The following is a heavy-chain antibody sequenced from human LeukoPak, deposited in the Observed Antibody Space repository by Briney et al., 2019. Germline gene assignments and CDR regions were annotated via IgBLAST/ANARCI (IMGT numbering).Heavy chain of an antibody. CDR3: ARASQLLSGMDV. CDR2: INPNSGGT. V-gene: IGHV1-2*06. D-gene: IGHD2-2*01. CDR1: GYTFTGYY. Sequence: ASVKVSCTASGYTFTGYYMHWVRQAPGQGLEWMGRINPNSGGTNYAQKFQGRVTITRDTSISTAYMELSRLRSDDTAVYYCARASQLLSGMDVWGQGTTVTVSS. J-gene: IGHJ6*02.